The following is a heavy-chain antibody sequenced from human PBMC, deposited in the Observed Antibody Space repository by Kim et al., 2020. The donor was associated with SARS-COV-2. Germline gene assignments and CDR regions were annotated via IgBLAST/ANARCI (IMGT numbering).Heavy chain of an antibody. J-gene: IGHJ4*02. CDR3: AKASSTYYDYVWGSYTFSGFDY. V-gene: IGHV3-23*01. CDR1: GFTFSSYA. CDR2: ISGSGGST. Sequence: RGSLRLSCAASGFTFSSYAMSWVRQAPGKGLEWVSAISGSGGSTYYADSVKGRFTISRYNSKNTLYLQMNSLRADDTAVYYCAKASSTYYDYVWGSYTFSGFDYWGQGTLVTVSS. D-gene: IGHD3-16*01.